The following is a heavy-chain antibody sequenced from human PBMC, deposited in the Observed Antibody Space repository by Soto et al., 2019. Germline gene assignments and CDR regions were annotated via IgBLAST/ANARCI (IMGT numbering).Heavy chain of an antibody. V-gene: IGHV3-23*01. Sequence: PGGSLRLSCAASGFTFSSYAMSWVRQASGKGLEWVSAISGSGGSTYYADSVKGRFTISRDNSKNTLYLQMNSLRAEDTAVYYCAKDRWVYDFWSGPTPPYYYGMDVWGQGTTVTVSS. CDR1: GFTFSSYA. D-gene: IGHD3-3*01. CDR3: AKDRWVYDFWSGPTPPYYYGMDV. CDR2: ISGSGGST. J-gene: IGHJ6*02.